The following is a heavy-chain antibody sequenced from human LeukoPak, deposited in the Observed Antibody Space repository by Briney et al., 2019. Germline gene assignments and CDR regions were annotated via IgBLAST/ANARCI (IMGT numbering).Heavy chain of an antibody. CDR2: IYSSGST. Sequence: SKTLSLTCTVSGGSISGYYWSWIRQPPGKGLEWIGYIYSSGSTNYNPSLKSRVTISVDTFKNQFSLKLSSVTAADTAVYYCAKVPNYYDSSGYYYWGQGTLVTVSS. V-gene: IGHV4-59*01. J-gene: IGHJ4*02. D-gene: IGHD3-22*01. CDR3: AKVPNYYDSSGYYY. CDR1: GGSISGYY.